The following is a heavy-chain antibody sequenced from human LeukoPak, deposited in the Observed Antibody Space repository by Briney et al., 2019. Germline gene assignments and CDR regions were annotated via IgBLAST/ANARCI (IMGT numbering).Heavy chain of an antibody. D-gene: IGHD3-3*01. CDR3: AAGRDLQIFAALDF. J-gene: IGHJ3*01. Sequence: SVKVSCKASGFTSTGSTLQWVRQARGQHLEWIAWIVVGSGNTNYAQKFQERLILTRDMATRTVYMELSSLSSEDTAVYYCAAGRDLQIFAALDFWGQGTMVTVPS. V-gene: IGHV1-58*01. CDR1: GFTSTGST. CDR2: IVVGSGNT.